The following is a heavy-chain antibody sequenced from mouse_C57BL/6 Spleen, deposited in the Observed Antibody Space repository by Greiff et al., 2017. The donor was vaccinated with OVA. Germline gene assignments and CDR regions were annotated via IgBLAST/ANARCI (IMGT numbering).Heavy chain of an antibody. D-gene: IGHD2-1*01. V-gene: IGHV5-4*03. Sequence: EVKLVESGGGLVKPGGSLKLSCAASGFTFSSYAMSWVRQTPGKRLEWVATISDGGSYTYYPDNVKGRFTISRDNAKNNRYLQMSHLKSEDTAIYYCARAKAYGNYLYYFDYWGQGTTLTVSS. J-gene: IGHJ2*01. CDR2: ISDGGSYT. CDR1: GFTFSSYA. CDR3: ARAKAYGNYLYYFDY.